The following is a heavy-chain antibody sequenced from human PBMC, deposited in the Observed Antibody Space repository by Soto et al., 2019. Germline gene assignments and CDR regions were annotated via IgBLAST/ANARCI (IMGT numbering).Heavy chain of an antibody. CDR1: GFTFSSYA. J-gene: IGHJ6*03. CDR3: ARGCSGGSCYSYYYYYYMDV. D-gene: IGHD2-15*01. CDR2: ISSNGGST. Sequence: GGSLRLSCAASGFTFSSYAMHWVRQAPGKGLEYVSAISSNGGSTYYANSVKGRFTISRDNSKNTLYLQMGSLRAEDMAVYYCARGCSGGSCYSYYYYYYMDVWGKGTTVTVSS. V-gene: IGHV3-64*01.